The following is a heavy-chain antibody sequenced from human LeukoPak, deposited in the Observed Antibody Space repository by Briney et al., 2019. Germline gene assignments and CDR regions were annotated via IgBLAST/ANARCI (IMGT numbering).Heavy chain of an antibody. Sequence: GASVTVSCKVSGYTLTELSMHWVRQAPGKGLEWMGGFDPEDGETIYAQKFQGRVTMTEDTSTDTAYMELSSLRSEDTAVYYCATDGLFNLGFEHWGQGTLVTVSS. J-gene: IGHJ4*02. V-gene: IGHV1-24*01. CDR2: FDPEDGET. CDR3: ATDGLFNLGFEH. D-gene: IGHD1-1*01. CDR1: GYTLTELS.